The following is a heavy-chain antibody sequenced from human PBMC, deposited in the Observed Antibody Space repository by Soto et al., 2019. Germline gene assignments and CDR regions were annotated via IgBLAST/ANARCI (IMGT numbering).Heavy chain of an antibody. CDR2: IYHSGST. CDR1: GYSISSGYY. Sequence: SETMSLTCAVSGYSISSGYYWGWIRQPPGKGLEWIGSIYHSGSTYYNPSLKSRVTISVDTSKNQFSLKLSSVTAADTAVYYCASLGYCSSTSCYRSVGSSTVTRYYGMDVWGQGTTVTVSS. D-gene: IGHD2-2*02. V-gene: IGHV4-38-2*01. J-gene: IGHJ6*02. CDR3: ASLGYCSSTSCYRSVGSSTVTRYYGMDV.